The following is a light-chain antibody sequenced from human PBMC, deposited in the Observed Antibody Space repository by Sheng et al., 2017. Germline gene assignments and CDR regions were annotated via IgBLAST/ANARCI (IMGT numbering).Light chain of an antibody. J-gene: IGKJ1*01. CDR1: QYISVW. CDR2: KAS. CDR3: QQYNTYPWT. Sequence: DIQMTQSASTLSASVGDRVTITCRASQYISVWLAWYQQKPGKAPNLLVYKASNLDSGVPSGFSGSGSGTEFTLTISSLQPDDFATYYCQQYNTYPWTFGQGTKVEIK. V-gene: IGKV1-5*03.